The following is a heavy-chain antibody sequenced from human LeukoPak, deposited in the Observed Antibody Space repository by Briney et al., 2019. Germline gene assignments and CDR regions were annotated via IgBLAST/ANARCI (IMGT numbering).Heavy chain of an antibody. CDR3: ARLWKFWGAFDI. V-gene: IGHV3-7*01. CDR2: IKQDGSEK. CDR1: GFTFSNYW. J-gene: IGHJ3*02. D-gene: IGHD3-16*01. Sequence: GGSLRLSCAASGFTFSNYWMSWVRQAPGKGLEWVANIKQDGSEKYYVDSVKGRFTISRDNAKNSLYMQMNSLRAEDTAVYYCARLWKFWGAFDIWGQGTMVTVSS.